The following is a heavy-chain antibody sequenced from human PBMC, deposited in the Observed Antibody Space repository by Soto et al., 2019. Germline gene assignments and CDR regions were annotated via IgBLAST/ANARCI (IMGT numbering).Heavy chain of an antibody. CDR3: ARAYEGDYFDY. Sequence: QVQLVESGGGVVQPVRSLRLSCAASGFTFSSYAMHWVRQAPGKGLEWVAVISYDGSNKYYADSVKGRFTISRDNSKNTLYLQMNSRRAEDTAVYYCARAYEGDYFDYWGQGTLVTVSS. J-gene: IGHJ4*02. CDR2: ISYDGSNK. CDR1: GFTFSSYA. D-gene: IGHD3-16*01. V-gene: IGHV3-30-3*01.